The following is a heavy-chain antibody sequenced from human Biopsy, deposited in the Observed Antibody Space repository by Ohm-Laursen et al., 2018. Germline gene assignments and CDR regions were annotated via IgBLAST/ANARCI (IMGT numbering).Heavy chain of an antibody. Sequence: TLSLTCPVSGGSISSGGSYWSWIRQRPGKGLEWIGYIFNSANTYYNPSLKNLITISGDTSKNQISLKLNSVTAADTAVYYCARGDYFDSNGYFWFDPWGQGTLVTVSS. J-gene: IGHJ5*02. CDR3: ARGDYFDSNGYFWFDP. CDR1: GGSISSGGSY. D-gene: IGHD3-22*01. CDR2: IFNSANT. V-gene: IGHV4-31*01.